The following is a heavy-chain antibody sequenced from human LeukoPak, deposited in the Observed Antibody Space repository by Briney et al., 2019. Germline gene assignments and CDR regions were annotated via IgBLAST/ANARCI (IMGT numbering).Heavy chain of an antibody. CDR1: GYTFTDYY. J-gene: IGHJ4*02. D-gene: IGHD3-10*01. V-gene: IGHV1-2*02. Sequence: GASVKVSCKASGYTFTDYYMNWVRQAPGQGLEWMGWINPNSGGTNYAQKFQGRVTMTRDTSINTAYMELSRLRSDDTAVYFCARDQYYYGSGSYYYWGQGTLVTVSS. CDR3: ARDQYYYGSGSYYY. CDR2: INPNSGGT.